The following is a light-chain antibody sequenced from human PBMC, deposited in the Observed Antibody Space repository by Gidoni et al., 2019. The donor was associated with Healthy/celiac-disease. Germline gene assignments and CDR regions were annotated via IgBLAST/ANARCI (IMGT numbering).Light chain of an antibody. Sequence: DIQMTQFPSSLSASVGDTVTITCRVTQRISSYLNWYQQNPGKAPKLLIYAASSLQSGVAARCSGSGCGTDFALTISSMRPEDFAAYDYQQRYTTHQLTFGEGTKVEIK. CDR3: QQRYTTHQLT. V-gene: IGKV1-39*01. CDR1: QRISSY. J-gene: IGKJ4*01. CDR2: AAS.